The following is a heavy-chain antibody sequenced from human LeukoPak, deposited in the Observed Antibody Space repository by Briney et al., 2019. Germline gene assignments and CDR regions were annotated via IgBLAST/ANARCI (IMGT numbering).Heavy chain of an antibody. V-gene: IGHV4-59*01. CDR3: ARGDIEALGYCSSTSCQFYYYGMDV. Sequence: PSETLSLTCTVSGGSISSYYWTWIRQPPGKGLDWIGYIYYSGSTNYNPSLNSRVTISVDTSKNQFSLKLSSVTAADTAVYYCARGDIEALGYCSSTSCQFYYYGMDVWGQGTTVTVSS. CDR1: GGSISSYY. J-gene: IGHJ6*02. D-gene: IGHD2-2*01. CDR2: IYYSGST.